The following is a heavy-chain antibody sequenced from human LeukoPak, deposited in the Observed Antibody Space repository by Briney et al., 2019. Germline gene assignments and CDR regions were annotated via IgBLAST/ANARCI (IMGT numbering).Heavy chain of an antibody. D-gene: IGHD5-18*01. CDR2: ISAYNGNT. CDR1: GYTFTSYG. CDR3: ARDGDSGYSYGTSDY. J-gene: IGHJ4*02. V-gene: IGHV1-18*01. Sequence: ASVKVSCKASGYTFTSYGISWVRQAPGQGLEWMGWISAYNGNTNYAQKLQGRVTMTTDTSTSTAYMALRSLRSDDTAVYYCARDGDSGYSYGTSDYCGQGTLVTVSS.